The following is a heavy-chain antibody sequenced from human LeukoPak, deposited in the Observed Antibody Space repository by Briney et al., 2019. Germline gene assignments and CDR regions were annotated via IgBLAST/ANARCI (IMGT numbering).Heavy chain of an antibody. CDR2: INHSGST. J-gene: IGHJ3*02. V-gene: IGHV4-34*01. CDR1: GGSFSGYY. D-gene: IGHD5-24*01. Sequence: SETLSLTCAVYGGSFSGYYWSRIRQPPGKGLEWIGEINHSGSTNYNPSLKSRVTISVDTSKNQFSLKLSSVTAADTAVYYCARDVGGRWLQQSQDAFDIWGQGTKVTVSS. CDR3: ARDVGGRWLQQSQDAFDI.